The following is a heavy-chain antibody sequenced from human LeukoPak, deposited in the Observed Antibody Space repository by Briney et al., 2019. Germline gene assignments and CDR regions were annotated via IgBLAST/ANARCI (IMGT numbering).Heavy chain of an antibody. Sequence: ASVKVSCKASGYTFTSYAMHWVRQAPGQRLEWMGWINAGNGNTKYSQKFQGRVTITRDTSASTAYMELSSLRSEDTAVYYCAAQDCGGDCSPDYWGQGTLVTVSS. CDR3: AAQDCGGDCSPDY. V-gene: IGHV1-3*01. CDR2: INAGNGNT. D-gene: IGHD2-21*02. CDR1: GYTFTSYA. J-gene: IGHJ4*02.